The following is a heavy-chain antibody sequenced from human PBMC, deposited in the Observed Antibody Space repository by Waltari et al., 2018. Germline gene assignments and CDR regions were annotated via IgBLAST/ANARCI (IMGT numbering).Heavy chain of an antibody. CDR2: IRYDGSNK. CDR3: AKVWGFSSYGMDV. J-gene: IGHJ6*02. CDR1: GFTFSSYG. V-gene: IGHV3-30*02. Sequence: QVQLVESGGGVVQPGGSLRLSCAASGFTFSSYGMHWVRQAPGKGLEWVAFIRYDGSNKYYADSVKGRFTISRDNSKNTLYLQMNSLRAEDTAVYYCAKVWGFSSYGMDVWGQGTTVTVSS. D-gene: IGHD3-16*01.